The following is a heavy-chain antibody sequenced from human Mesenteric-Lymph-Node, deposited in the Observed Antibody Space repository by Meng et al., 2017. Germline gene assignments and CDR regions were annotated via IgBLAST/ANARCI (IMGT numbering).Heavy chain of an antibody. Sequence: PLKEPGHTVVTPTQMLTLTCTFSVFSLRISVVGVGWIRQAPGKALEWLALIYLDDDNRYSPSLKSRLTITKDTSKNQVVLTMTNMDPVDTATYYCTHRPMTSAYYYFDYWGQGTLVTVSS. D-gene: IGHD3-22*01. CDR3: THRPMTSAYYYFDY. V-gene: IGHV2-5*02. CDR2: IYLDDDN. CDR1: VFSLRISVVG. J-gene: IGHJ4*02.